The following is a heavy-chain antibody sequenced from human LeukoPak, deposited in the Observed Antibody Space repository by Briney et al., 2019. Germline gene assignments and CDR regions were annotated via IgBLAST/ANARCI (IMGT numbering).Heavy chain of an antibody. Sequence: ASVNVSCKASGGTFSSYAISWVRQAPGQGLEWMGGIIPIFGTANYAQKFQGRVTITADESTSTAYMELSSLRSEDTAVYYCARAGAAATRFDPWGQGTLVTVSS. CDR1: GGTFSSYA. CDR3: ARAGAAATRFDP. V-gene: IGHV1-69*13. J-gene: IGHJ5*02. CDR2: IIPIFGTA. D-gene: IGHD6-13*01.